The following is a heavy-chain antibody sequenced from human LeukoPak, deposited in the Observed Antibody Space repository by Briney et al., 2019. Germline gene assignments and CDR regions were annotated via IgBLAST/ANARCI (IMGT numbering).Heavy chain of an antibody. CDR2: MNPNSGNT. D-gene: IGHD3-3*01. Sequence: GASVKVSFKASGYTFTSYDINWVRQATGQGLEWMGWMNPNSGNTGYAQKFQGRVTMTRNTSISTAYMELSSLRSEDTAVYYCAVTSYTYYDFWSGYFPGEYYFDYWGQGTLVTVSS. J-gene: IGHJ4*02. V-gene: IGHV1-8*01. CDR3: AVTSYTYYDFWSGYFPGEYYFDY. CDR1: GYTFTSYD.